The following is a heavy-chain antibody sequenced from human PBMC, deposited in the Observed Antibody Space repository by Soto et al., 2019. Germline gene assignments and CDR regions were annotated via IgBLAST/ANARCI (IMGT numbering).Heavy chain of an antibody. CDR1: GYTFTSYG. Sequence: ASVKVSCKASGYTFTSYGISWVRQAPGQGLEWMGWISAYNGNTNYAQKFQGWVTMTRDTSISTAYMELSRLRSDDTAVYYCARGSYHVEYGMDVWGQGTTVTVSS. V-gene: IGHV1-18*01. CDR3: ARGSYHVEYGMDV. J-gene: IGHJ6*02. CDR2: ISAYNGNT. D-gene: IGHD2-15*01.